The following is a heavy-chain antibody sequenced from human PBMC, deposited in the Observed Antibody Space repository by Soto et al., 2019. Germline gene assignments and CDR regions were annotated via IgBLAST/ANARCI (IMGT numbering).Heavy chain of an antibody. CDR3: APSGRSVNDY. CDR2: IIPIFGTA. D-gene: IGHD2-15*01. CDR1: GGTFSSYA. J-gene: IGHJ4*02. V-gene: IGHV1-69*13. Sequence: GASVKVSCKASGGTFSSYAISWVRQAPGQGLEWMGGIIPIFGTANYAQKFQGRVTITADESTSTAYMELSSLRSEDTAVYYCAPSGRSVNDYWGQGTLVTVSS.